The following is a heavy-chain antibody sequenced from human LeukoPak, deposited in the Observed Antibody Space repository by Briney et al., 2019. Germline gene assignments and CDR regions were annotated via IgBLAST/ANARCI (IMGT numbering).Heavy chain of an antibody. Sequence: SETLSLTCAVYGGSFSGYYWSWIRQPPGKGLEWIGEINHSGGTNYNPSLKSRVTISVDTSKNQFSLKLSSATAADTAVYYCARGYYTYYGSGSYYTGSSYYFDYWGQGTLVTVSS. V-gene: IGHV4-34*01. CDR2: INHSGGT. J-gene: IGHJ4*02. CDR3: ARGYYTYYGSGSYYTGSSYYFDY. CDR1: GGSFSGYY. D-gene: IGHD3-10*01.